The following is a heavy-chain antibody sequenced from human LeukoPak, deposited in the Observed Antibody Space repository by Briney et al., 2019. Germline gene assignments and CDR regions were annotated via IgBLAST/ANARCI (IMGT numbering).Heavy chain of an antibody. CDR3: ARDRPTIFHYYYYMDV. D-gene: IGHD3-3*01. V-gene: IGHV3-30*02. CDR2: IRYDGSNK. CDR1: GFTFSSYG. J-gene: IGHJ6*03. Sequence: GGSLRLSCEASGFTFSSYGMHWVRQAPGKGLEWVAFIRYDGSNKYYADSVKGRFAISRDNSKNTLYLQVNSLRAEDTAVYYCARDRPTIFHYYYYMDVWGKGTTVTISS.